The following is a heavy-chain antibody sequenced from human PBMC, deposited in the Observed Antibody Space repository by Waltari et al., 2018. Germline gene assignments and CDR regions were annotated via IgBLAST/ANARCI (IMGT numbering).Heavy chain of an antibody. Sequence: QVQLVQSGAEVKKPGASVKVSCKASGYTFTSYDINWVRQATGQGLEWMGWMNPNIGNTGYAQKFQGRVTMTRNTSISTAYMELSSLRSEDTAVYYCARSRVVVPAANPMDVWGKGTTVTVSS. J-gene: IGHJ6*03. CDR3: ARSRVVVPAANPMDV. CDR2: MNPNIGNT. V-gene: IGHV1-8*01. CDR1: GYTFTSYD. D-gene: IGHD2-2*01.